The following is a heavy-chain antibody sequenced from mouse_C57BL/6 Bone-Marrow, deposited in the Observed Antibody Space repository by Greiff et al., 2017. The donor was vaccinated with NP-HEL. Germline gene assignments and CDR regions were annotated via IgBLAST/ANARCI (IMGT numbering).Heavy chain of an antibody. CDR1: GFTFSSYA. CDR3: TRDVDGYDPYYYAMDY. D-gene: IGHD2-2*01. J-gene: IGHJ4*01. V-gene: IGHV5-9-1*02. CDR2: ISSGGDYI. Sequence: EVMLVESGEGLVKPGGSLKLSCAASGFTFSSYAMSWVRQTPEKRLEWVAYISSGGDYIYYADTVKGRFTISRDNARNTLYLQMSSLKSEDTAMYYCTRDVDGYDPYYYAMDYWGQGTSVTVSA.